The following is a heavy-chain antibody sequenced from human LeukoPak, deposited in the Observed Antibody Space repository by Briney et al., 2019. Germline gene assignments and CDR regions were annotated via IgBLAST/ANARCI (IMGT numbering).Heavy chain of an antibody. J-gene: IGHJ6*02. CDR2: INHNGNVN. V-gene: IGHV3-7*03. CDR1: GVILSNHC. CDR3: ARGGGLDV. Sequence: PGGSLRLSCAASGVILSNHCMTWVRQAPGKGLEWVASINHNGNVNYYVDSVKGRFTISRDNAKNSLYLQMSNLRAEDTAVYFCARGGGLDVWGQGATVTVSS. D-gene: IGHD3-16*01.